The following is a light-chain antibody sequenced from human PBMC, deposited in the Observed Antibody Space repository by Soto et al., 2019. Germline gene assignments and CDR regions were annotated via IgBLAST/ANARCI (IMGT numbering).Light chain of an antibody. V-gene: IGLV3-1*01. CDR1: KLGDKY. J-gene: IGLJ2*01. CDR2: QDS. Sequence: SYELTQPPSVSVSPGQTASITCSGDKLGDKYACWYQQKPGQSPVLVIYQDSKRPSGIPERFSGSNSGNTATLTISGTQAMDAADYYCQAWESSTVVFGGGTKLTVL. CDR3: QAWESSTVV.